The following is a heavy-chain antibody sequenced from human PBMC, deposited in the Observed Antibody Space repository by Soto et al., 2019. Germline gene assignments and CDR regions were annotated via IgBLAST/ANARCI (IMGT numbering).Heavy chain of an antibody. J-gene: IGHJ4*02. CDR2: ISGSGGST. CDR3: AKAAASSSAQTHAY. Sequence: GGSLRLSCAASGFTFSSYAMSWVRQAPGKGLEWVSAISGSGGSTYYADSVKGRFTISRDNSKNTLYLQMNSPRAEDTAVYYCAKAAASSSAQTHAYWGQGTLVTVSS. V-gene: IGHV3-23*01. D-gene: IGHD6-6*01. CDR1: GFTFSSYA.